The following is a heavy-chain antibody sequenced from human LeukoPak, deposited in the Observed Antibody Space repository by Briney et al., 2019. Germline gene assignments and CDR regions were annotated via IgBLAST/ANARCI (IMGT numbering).Heavy chain of an antibody. V-gene: IGHV1-46*01. CDR2: INPTGGSA. J-gene: IGHJ4*02. Sequence: GASVKVSCKASGYTFTVHYMHWVRQAPGQGLEWMGIINPTGGSATYAQKFQGRVTMTTDTSTSTAYMELRSLRSDDTAVYYCARGAVGQQETPFDYWGQGTLVTVSS. CDR1: GYTFTVHY. D-gene: IGHD6-13*01. CDR3: ARGAVGQQETPFDY.